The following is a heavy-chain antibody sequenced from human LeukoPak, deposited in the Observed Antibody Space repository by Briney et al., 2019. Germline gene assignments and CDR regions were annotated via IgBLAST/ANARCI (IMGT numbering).Heavy chain of an antibody. CDR2: ISGSGGST. CDR3: AKDGHYYGSGSYYDY. J-gene: IGHJ4*02. CDR1: GFTFSSYG. V-gene: IGHV3-23*01. D-gene: IGHD3-10*01. Sequence: GGSLRLSCAASGFTFSSYGMSWVRQAPGKGLEWVSAISGSGGSTYYADSVKGRFTISRDNSKNTLYLQMNSLRAEDTAVYYCAKDGHYYGSGSYYDYWGQGTLVTVSS.